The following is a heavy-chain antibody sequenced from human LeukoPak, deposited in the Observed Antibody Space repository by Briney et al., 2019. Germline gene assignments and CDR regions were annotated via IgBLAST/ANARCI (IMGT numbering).Heavy chain of an antibody. V-gene: IGHV1-2*02. CDR3: ARGRGTGVEVWAFDI. J-gene: IGHJ3*02. Sequence: GASVKVSCKASGYTFTGYYMNWVRQAPGQGFEWMGWIYPTSGTTKYVEEFQGRVTLTRDTSTNTAYMELSGLTPDDTAVYYCARGRGTGVEVWAFDIWGQETMVTVSS. CDR2: IYPTSGTT. D-gene: IGHD3-3*01. CDR1: GYTFTGYY.